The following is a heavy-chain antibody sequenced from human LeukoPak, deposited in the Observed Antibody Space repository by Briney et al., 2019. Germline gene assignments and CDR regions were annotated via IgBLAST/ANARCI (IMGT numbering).Heavy chain of an antibody. Sequence: GRSLRLSCAASGFTFSSYAMHWVRQAPGKGLEWVAVISYDGSNKYYADSVKGRFTISRDNSKNTLYLQVNSLRTEDTAVYYCAKGRWTGDDAFDIWGQGTMVTVSS. CDR3: AKGRWTGDDAFDI. V-gene: IGHV3-30*04. J-gene: IGHJ3*02. CDR2: ISYDGSNK. CDR1: GFTFSSYA. D-gene: IGHD3/OR15-3a*01.